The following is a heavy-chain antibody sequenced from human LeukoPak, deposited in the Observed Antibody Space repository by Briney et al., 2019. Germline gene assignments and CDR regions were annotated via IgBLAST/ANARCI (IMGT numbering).Heavy chain of an antibody. CDR1: GVSISSYY. D-gene: IGHD6-13*01. J-gene: IGHJ4*02. Sequence: KPSETLSLTCTVSGVSISSYYWSWIRQPPGKGLEWIGYIYYTGSTDYNPSLKSRVAISVDTSKNQFSLKLSSVTAADTAVYCCARGSKAAPGTFDYWGQGTLVTVSS. V-gene: IGHV4-59*01. CDR2: IYYTGST. CDR3: ARGSKAAPGTFDY.